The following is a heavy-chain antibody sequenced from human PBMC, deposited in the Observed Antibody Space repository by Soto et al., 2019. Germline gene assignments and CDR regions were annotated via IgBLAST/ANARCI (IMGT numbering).Heavy chain of an antibody. D-gene: IGHD3-3*02. Sequence: PGKGLEWIGSIYYSGSTYYNPSLKSRVTISVDTSKNQFSLKLSSVTAADTAVYYCARQLGFFFFQAEDGIRDTVPVSAFLLNRSSDL. CDR2: IYYSGST. CDR3: ARQLGFFFFQAEDGIRDTVPVSAFLLNRSSDL. V-gene: IGHV4-39*01. J-gene: IGHJ2*01.